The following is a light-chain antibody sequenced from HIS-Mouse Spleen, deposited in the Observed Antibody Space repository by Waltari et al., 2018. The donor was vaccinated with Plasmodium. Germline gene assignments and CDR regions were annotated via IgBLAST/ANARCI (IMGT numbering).Light chain of an antibody. Sequence: SSELTQPPSASVSPGQTASITCPGDTLGDKYACWYQQKPGQSPVLVIYQDSKRPSGIPERFSGSNSGNTATLTISGTQAMDEADYYCQAWDSSTAVFGGGTKLTVL. V-gene: IGLV3-1*01. J-gene: IGLJ3*02. CDR2: QDS. CDR1: TLGDKY. CDR3: QAWDSSTAV.